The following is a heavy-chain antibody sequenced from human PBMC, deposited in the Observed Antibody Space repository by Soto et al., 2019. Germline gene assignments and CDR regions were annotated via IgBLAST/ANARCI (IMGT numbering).Heavy chain of an antibody. J-gene: IGHJ4*02. V-gene: IGHV3-21*01. D-gene: IGHD6-19*01. CDR1: GFTFSSYS. Sequence: GGSLRLSCAASGFTFSSYSMNWVRQAPGKGLEWVSSISSSRSYIYYADSVKGRFTISRDNAKNSLYLQMNSLRAEDTAVYYCASTEGGWYSPDFPDYWGQGTLVTVSS. CDR2: ISSSRSYI. CDR3: ASTEGGWYSPDFPDY.